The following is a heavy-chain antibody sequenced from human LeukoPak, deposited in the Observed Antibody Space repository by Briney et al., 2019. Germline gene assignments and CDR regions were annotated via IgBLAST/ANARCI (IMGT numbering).Heavy chain of an antibody. CDR2: IYTSGST. D-gene: IGHD4-17*01. V-gene: IGHV4-4*07. CDR1: GGSISSYY. CDR3: ASLVGTGTVTNYYYYGMDV. J-gene: IGHJ6*02. Sequence: PSETLSLTCTVSGGSISSYYWYWIRQPAGMGLEWIGRIYTSGSTNYNPSLKSRVTMSVDTSKKQFSLRLSSVTAADTAVYYCASLVGTGTVTNYYYYGMDVWGQGTTVTVSS.